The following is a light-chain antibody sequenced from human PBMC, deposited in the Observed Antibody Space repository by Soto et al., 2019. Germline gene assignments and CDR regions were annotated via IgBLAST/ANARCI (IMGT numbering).Light chain of an antibody. J-gene: IGLJ1*01. CDR3: QSYDSSLIVSKV. Sequence: QSVLTQPASVSGSPGLSITISCTGTSSDVGAYNFVSWYQQHPDKAPKLMIFDVSNRPSGVSNRFSGSKSGNAASLTISGLQSEDEAEYYCQSYDSSLIVSKVFGTGTKVTVL. V-gene: IGLV2-14*03. CDR2: DVS. CDR1: SSDVGAYNF.